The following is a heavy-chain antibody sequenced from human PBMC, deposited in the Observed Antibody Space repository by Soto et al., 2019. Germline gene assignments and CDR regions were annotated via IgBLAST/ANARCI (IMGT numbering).Heavy chain of an antibody. D-gene: IGHD6-19*01. J-gene: IGHJ4*02. CDR3: AKDAKRTDGWYYFDY. Sequence: PGGSLRLSCAASGFTFSRLAMGWVRQAPGKGLEWVSVIDYSGGTTYYTDSVKGRFTISRDNSKKMLFLQMNSLRAEDTAVYFCAKDAKRTDGWYYFDYWGQGALVTVSS. CDR1: GFTFSRLA. CDR2: IDYSGGTT. V-gene: IGHV3-23*01.